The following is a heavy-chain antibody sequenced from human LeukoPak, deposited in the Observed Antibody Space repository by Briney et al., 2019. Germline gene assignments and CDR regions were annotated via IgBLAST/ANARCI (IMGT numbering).Heavy chain of an antibody. CDR3: ARDRIRGYSYATPGL. D-gene: IGHD5-18*01. CDR1: GYTFTSYY. CDR2: INPNSGGT. V-gene: IGHV1-2*02. Sequence: ASVKVSCKASGYTFTSYYMHWVRQAPGQGLEWMGWINPNSGGTNYAQKFQGRVTMTRDTSISTAYMELSRLRSDDTAVYYCARDRIRGYSYATPGLWGQGTLVTVST. J-gene: IGHJ4*02.